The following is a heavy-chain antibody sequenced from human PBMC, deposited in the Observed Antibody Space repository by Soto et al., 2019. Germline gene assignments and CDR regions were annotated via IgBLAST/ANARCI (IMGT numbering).Heavy chain of an antibody. V-gene: IGHV3-23*01. D-gene: IGHD2-21*01. CDR3: ARRPAGDSHWYFDL. J-gene: IGHJ2*01. Sequence: DVQLLESGGDLVQPGESLRLSCAASGFIFSDFAMSWVRQTPGKGLEWVSAVSVYGGSTHYSDAVKGRFTITRDNSRDTLFLQMNSLIAEDTAVYYCARRPAGDSHWYFDLWGRGTLVTVSS. CDR2: VSVYGGST. CDR1: GFIFSDFA.